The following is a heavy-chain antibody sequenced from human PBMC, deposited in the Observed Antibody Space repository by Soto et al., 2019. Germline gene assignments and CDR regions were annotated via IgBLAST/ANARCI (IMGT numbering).Heavy chain of an antibody. CDR1: GGSFSGYY. CDR2: INHSGST. Sequence: SETLFLTCAVYGGSFSGYYWSWIRQPPGKGLEWIGEINHSGSTNYNPSLKGRVTISVDTSKNQFSLKLSSVTAADTAVYYCARGRKHSSTSCLYMDVWGKGTKVTVSS. V-gene: IGHV4-34*01. CDR3: ARGRKHSSTSCLYMDV. J-gene: IGHJ6*03. D-gene: IGHD2-2*01.